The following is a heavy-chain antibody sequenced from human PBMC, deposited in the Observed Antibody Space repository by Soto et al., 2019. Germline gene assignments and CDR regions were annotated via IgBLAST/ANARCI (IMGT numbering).Heavy chain of an antibody. J-gene: IGHJ4*02. Sequence: SETLSLTCTVTGGAISCHCWRWIRQPPGKKLKWIGNIYYSGSTNYNPSIKSRVTISVDTSKNQFSLKLSSVTAADTAVYYCARNYGDYADYWGQGTLVTVSSGKPQNFGDPVPHLYYFDYWGQGTLVTVSS. CDR2: IYYSGST. D-gene: IGHD4-17*01. CDR1: GGAISCHC. CDR3: ARNYGDYADYWGQGTLVTVSSGKPQNFGDPVPHLYYFDY. V-gene: IGHV4-59*11.